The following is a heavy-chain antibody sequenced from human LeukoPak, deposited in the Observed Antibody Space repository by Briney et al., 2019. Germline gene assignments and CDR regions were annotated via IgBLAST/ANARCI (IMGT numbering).Heavy chain of an antibody. CDR2: INKSSGAI. Sequence: PGGSLRLSCAASGFXFSSYSINWVRQAPGKGLKWLSYINKSSGAIYYADSVKGRFTISRDNAKNSLYLQMNSLRAEDTAVYYCARITMVRGTHAFDIWGQGTMVTVSS. CDR3: ARITMVRGTHAFDI. D-gene: IGHD3-10*01. J-gene: IGHJ3*02. CDR1: GFXFSSYS. V-gene: IGHV3-48*01.